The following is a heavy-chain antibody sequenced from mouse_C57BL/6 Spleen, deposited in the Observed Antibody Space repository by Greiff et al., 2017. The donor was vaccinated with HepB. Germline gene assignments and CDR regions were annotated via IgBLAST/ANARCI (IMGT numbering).Heavy chain of an antibody. CDR2: IDPSDSYT. D-gene: IGHD2-4*01. J-gene: IGHJ4*01. CDR3: ASYDYDTAMDY. Sequence: VQLQQPGAELVKPGASVKLSCKASGYTFTSYWMQWVKQRPGQGLEWIGEIDPSDSYTNYNQKFKGKATLTVDTSSSTAYMQLSSLTSEDSAVYYCASYDYDTAMDYWGQGTSVTVSS. CDR1: GYTFTSYW. V-gene: IGHV1-50*01.